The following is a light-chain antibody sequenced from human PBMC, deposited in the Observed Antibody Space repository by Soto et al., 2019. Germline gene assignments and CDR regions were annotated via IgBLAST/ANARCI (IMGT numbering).Light chain of an antibody. CDR2: DAS. CDR3: QQRSNWPLT. Sequence: EIVLTQSPATLSLSPGERATLSCRASQSVSSYLAWYQQKPGQAPRLLIYDASNRATGIPARLSGSGSGTDFTLTISSLEPEDFALYYCQQRSNWPLTFGPGTKVDIK. J-gene: IGKJ3*01. V-gene: IGKV3-11*01. CDR1: QSVSSY.